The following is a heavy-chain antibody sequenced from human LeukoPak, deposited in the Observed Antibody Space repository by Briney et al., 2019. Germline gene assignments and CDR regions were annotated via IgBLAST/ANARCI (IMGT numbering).Heavy chain of an antibody. V-gene: IGHV4-59*01. CDR1: GCSISSYY. Sequence: PSETLSLTCAVSGCSISSYYWSWIRQPAGKGLEWIGYIYYSGSTNYNPSLKSRVTISVDTSKNQFSLKLSSVTAADTAVYYCARGVVTIFGVVIPHWFDPWGQGTLVTVSS. CDR3: ARGVVTIFGVVIPHWFDP. J-gene: IGHJ5*02. CDR2: IYYSGST. D-gene: IGHD3-3*01.